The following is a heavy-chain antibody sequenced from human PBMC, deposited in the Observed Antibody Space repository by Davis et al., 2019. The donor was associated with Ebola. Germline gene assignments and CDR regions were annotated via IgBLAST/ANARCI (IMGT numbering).Heavy chain of an antibody. CDR3: ARSEFGAFDP. CDR2: IYKSEKT. CDR1: GASLSGGSYS. Sequence: PSETLSLTCAVSGASLSGGSYSWSWVRQPPGKALEWIGNIYKSEKTFYNPSLKSRVTMSIDKSKNQFSLRLSSLTAADTAIYYCARSEFGAFDPWGPGTLVTVST. D-gene: IGHD2/OR15-2a*01. J-gene: IGHJ5*02. V-gene: IGHV4-30-2*01.